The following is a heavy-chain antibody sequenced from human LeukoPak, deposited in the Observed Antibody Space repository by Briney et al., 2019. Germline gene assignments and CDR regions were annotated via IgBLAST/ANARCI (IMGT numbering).Heavy chain of an antibody. CDR1: GFTFSSYE. CDR3: ARDRSVVYFDY. J-gene: IGHJ4*02. D-gene: IGHD2-21*01. Sequence: GGSLRLSCAASGFTFSSYEMNWVRQAPGKGLEWVPYISTSGSTSGSTIYYAESVKGRFTISRDNAKNSLYLQMNSLRVEDTAVYYCARDRSVVYFDYWGQGTLVTVSS. V-gene: IGHV3-48*03. CDR2: ISTSGSTSGSTI.